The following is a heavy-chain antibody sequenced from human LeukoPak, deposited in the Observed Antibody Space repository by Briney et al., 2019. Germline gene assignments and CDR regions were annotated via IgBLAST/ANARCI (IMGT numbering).Heavy chain of an antibody. CDR2: ISYDGSNK. D-gene: IGHD2-15*01. Sequence: GGSLRLSCAASGFTFSSYAMHWVRQAPGKGLEWVAVISYDGSNKYYAESVKGRFTISRDNSKNTLYLQMNSLRAVDTAVYYCVKPVAATLFNGMDVWGQGTTVTVSS. CDR1: GFTFSSYA. V-gene: IGHV3-30*18. J-gene: IGHJ6*02. CDR3: VKPVAATLFNGMDV.